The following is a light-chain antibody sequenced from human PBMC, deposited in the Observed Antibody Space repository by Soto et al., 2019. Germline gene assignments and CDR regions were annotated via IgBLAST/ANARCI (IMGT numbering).Light chain of an antibody. CDR3: QQYYSTPQT. CDR1: QSVLYSSNNKNY. Sequence: DIVMTQFPDSLAVSLGERATINCKSSQSVLYSSNNKNYLAWYQQKPGQPPQLLIYWASTRESGVPDRFSGSGSGTDFTLTISSLQAEDVAVYYCQQYYSTPQTFGQGTKVEIK. V-gene: IGKV4-1*01. J-gene: IGKJ1*01. CDR2: WAS.